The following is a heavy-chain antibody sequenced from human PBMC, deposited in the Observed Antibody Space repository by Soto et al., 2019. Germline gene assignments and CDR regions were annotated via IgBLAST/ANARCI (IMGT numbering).Heavy chain of an antibody. CDR1: GGSISSGGYY. D-gene: IGHD3-16*02. V-gene: IGHV4-31*03. Sequence: QVQLQESGPGLVKPSQTLSLTCTVSGGSISSGGYYWSWIRQHPGKGLEWIGDIYYSGSTYYNPSLKSRVTISVDTSKNQFSLKLSSVTAADTAVYYCARGDYVWGSYRYSFDYFDYWGQGTLVTVSS. J-gene: IGHJ4*02. CDR3: ARGDYVWGSYRYSFDYFDY. CDR2: IYYSGST.